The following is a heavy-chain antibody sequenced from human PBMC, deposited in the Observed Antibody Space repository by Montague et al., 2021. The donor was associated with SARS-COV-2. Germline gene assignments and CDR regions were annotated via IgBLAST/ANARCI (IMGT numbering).Heavy chain of an antibody. D-gene: IGHD3-10*01. CDR3: ARDAYGSGSYYFDY. CDR1: GFTFSSYG. V-gene: IGHV3-33*01. Sequence: SLRLSCAASGFTFSSYGMHWVRQAPGKGLEWVAVIWYDGSNKYYADSXXGRFTISRDNSKDTLYLQMNSLRAEDTAVYYCARDAYGSGSYYFDYWGQGTLVTVSS. CDR2: IWYDGSNK. J-gene: IGHJ4*02.